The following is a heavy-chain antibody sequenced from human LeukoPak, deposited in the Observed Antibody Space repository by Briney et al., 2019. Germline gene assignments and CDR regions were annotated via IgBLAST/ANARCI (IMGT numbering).Heavy chain of an antibody. D-gene: IGHD2-2*01. CDR3: TRDHITSWQIDF. CDR1: GFTFNKYW. Sequence: GGSLRLSCGASGFTFNKYWMTWVRRAPGKGLEWVSHVRPGDGPTTYAESVKGRFTISRDNSKNTVSLQMNSLRVEDTAVYYCTRDHITSWQIDFWGQGTIVTVSS. CDR2: VRPGDGPT. J-gene: IGHJ4*02. V-gene: IGHV3-23*01.